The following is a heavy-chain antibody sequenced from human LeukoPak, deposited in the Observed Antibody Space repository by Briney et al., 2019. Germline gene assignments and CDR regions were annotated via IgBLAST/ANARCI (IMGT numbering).Heavy chain of an antibody. CDR2: FDPEEGET. CDR1: GYTLTELS. CDR3: AKAAAANFDY. J-gene: IGHJ4*02. D-gene: IGHD6-13*01. V-gene: IGHV1-24*01. Sequence: ASVKVSCKVSGYTLTELSMHWVRQTPGKGLEWMGGFDPEEGETVFAQKFQGRVTMTRDTSISTAYMELSRLRSDDTAVYYCAKAAAANFDYWGQGTLVTVSS.